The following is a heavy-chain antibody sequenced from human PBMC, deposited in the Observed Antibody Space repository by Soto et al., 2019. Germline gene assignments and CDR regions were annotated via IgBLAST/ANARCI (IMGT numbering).Heavy chain of an antibody. CDR2: ISAYNGNT. V-gene: IGHV1-18*04. D-gene: IGHD6-13*01. J-gene: IGHJ4*02. CDR3: ARADEIIASAATVY. CDR1: GYTVTSYG. Sequence: GASVKVSCKASGYTVTSYGISWVRQAPGQVLEWMGWISAYNGNTNYAQKLQGRVTMTTDTSTSTAYMELRSLRSDDTAVYYCARADEIIASAATVYWGQGTLVTVSS.